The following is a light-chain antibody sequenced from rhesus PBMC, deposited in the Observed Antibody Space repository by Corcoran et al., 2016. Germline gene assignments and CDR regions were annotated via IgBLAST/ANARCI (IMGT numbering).Light chain of an antibody. J-gene: IGKJ4*01. Sequence: EIVMTQSPATLSLSPGERAILSCRASQTVSNTLAWYQQKPGQAPRLLFYGASRRAPGIPDRISGRGSGTAFTLTISGLEPEDFAVYYCQQYRDWPLTFGGGTKVEIK. CDR2: GAS. CDR3: QQYRDWPLT. CDR1: QTVSNT. V-gene: IGKV3-42*03.